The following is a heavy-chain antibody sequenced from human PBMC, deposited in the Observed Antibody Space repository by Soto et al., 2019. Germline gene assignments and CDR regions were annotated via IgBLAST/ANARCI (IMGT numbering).Heavy chain of an antibody. CDR3: ASQSGNDYNDY. J-gene: IGHJ4*02. CDR2: IIPILGIA. V-gene: IGHV1-69*02. Sequence: QVQLVQSGAEVKKPGSSVKVSCKASGGTFSSYTIIWVRQAPGQGLEWMGRIIPILGIANYAQKFQGRVTITAEKSTSTAYMELSSLRSEDTAVYYCASQSGNDYNDYWGQGTLVTVSS. D-gene: IGHD3-10*01. CDR1: GGTFSSYT.